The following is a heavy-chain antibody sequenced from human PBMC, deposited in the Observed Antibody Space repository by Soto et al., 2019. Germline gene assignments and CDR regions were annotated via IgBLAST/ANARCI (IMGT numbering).Heavy chain of an antibody. CDR3: AREGDVPYYSYGLDV. CDR2: ISGYDGRT. J-gene: IGHJ6*02. V-gene: IGHV1-18*01. CDR1: GYTFTRYG. Sequence: QVHLVQSGAEVKKPGASVKVSCKTSGYTFTRYGISWVRQAPGQGLEWMGWISGYDGRTNFAQKVQDRVTMTTDTSXXTVDMGLRCLSSDDTAVYYCAREGDVPYYSYGLDVWGQGTTVTVSS. D-gene: IGHD2-21*02.